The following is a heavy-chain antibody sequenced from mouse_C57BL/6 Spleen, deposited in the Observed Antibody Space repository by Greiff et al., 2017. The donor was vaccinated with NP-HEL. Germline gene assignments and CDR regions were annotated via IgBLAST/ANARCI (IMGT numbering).Heavy chain of an antibody. V-gene: IGHV3-6*01. CDR3: ARTEVYFDY. CDR2: ISYDGSN. Sequence: QLQQSGPGLVKPSQSLSLTCSVTGYSITSGYYWNWIRQFPGNKLEWMGYISYDGSNNYNPSLKNRISITRDTSKNQFFLKLNSVTTEDTATYYCARTEVYFDYWGQGTTLTVSS. J-gene: IGHJ2*01. CDR1: GYSITSGYY.